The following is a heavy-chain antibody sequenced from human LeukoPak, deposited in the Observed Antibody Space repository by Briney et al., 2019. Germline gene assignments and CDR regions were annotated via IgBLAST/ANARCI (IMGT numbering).Heavy chain of an antibody. J-gene: IGHJ4*01. D-gene: IGHD6-19*01. CDR2: IRGNGRYT. Sequence: GGSLRLSCAASGFKFDTFTIHWVRQVPGKGLQWVCLIRGNGRYTFYTDSVRGRFTVSRDNRRNSLYLQMNNLRIEDTALYYCVREHNTGWPNLESWGRGTLVAVSS. CDR3: VREHNTGWPNLES. V-gene: IGHV3-43*01. CDR1: GFKFDTFT.